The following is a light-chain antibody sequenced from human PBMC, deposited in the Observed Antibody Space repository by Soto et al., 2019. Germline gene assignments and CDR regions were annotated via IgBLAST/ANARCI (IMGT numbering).Light chain of an antibody. V-gene: IGLV1-44*01. CDR1: SSNIGTNT. CDR2: NND. CDR3: AVWDDSLDGFYV. J-gene: IGLJ1*01. Sequence: QSVLTQPPSASGTPGQRVTISCSGSSSNIGTNTVNWYLQLPGTAPKLLIYNNDERPSGVPERFSGSKSGTSASLAIGGLQSEDEADYYCAVWDDSLDGFYVFGSGTKLTVL.